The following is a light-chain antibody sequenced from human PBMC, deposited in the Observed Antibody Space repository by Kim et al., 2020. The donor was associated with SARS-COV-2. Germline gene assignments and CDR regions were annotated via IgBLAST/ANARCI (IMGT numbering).Light chain of an antibody. CDR3: QQYAGSLT. J-gene: IGKJ4*01. CDR2: GAS. Sequence: SSPGESATLSCRASQSVSSNYLTWYQQKPGQTPRLLIYGASSRATGIPDRFSGSGSETDFTLTINRLEPEDSAVYYCQQYAGSLTFGGGTKVDIK. CDR1: QSVSSNY. V-gene: IGKV3-20*01.